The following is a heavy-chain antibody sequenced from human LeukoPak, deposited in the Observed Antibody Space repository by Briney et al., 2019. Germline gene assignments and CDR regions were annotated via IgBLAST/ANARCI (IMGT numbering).Heavy chain of an antibody. CDR3: ATYDQKLAFDN. D-gene: IGHD6-13*01. Sequence: SETLPLACIVSGGSMSSYYWSWIRQPAGKELEWIGRMYTDGSTNYNPFLNSRVTMSVDTSKKHFSLRLNSVTAADTAVYYCATYDQKLAFDNWGQGAL. J-gene: IGHJ4*03. CDR1: GGSMSSYY. CDR2: MYTDGST. V-gene: IGHV4-4*07.